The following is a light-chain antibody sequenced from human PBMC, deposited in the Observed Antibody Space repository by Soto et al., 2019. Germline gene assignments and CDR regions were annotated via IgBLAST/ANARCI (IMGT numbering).Light chain of an antibody. Sequence: DIQMTQSPSSLSASVGDRVTFTFQASQDISDYLNWYQQKPGKAPKVLIADASNLEAGVPSRFSGSGSGTHFTFTISSLQPEDIATYYCQQYDSLPITFGQGTRLET. CDR2: DAS. CDR1: QDISDY. J-gene: IGKJ5*01. CDR3: QQYDSLPIT. V-gene: IGKV1-33*01.